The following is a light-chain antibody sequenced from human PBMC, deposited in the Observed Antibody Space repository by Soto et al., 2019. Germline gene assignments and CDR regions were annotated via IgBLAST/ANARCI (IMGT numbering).Light chain of an antibody. Sequence: EIVLTQSPGTLSLSPGKRATLSCRASQSVSSTYLAWYQQKPGQPPRLLIYGASSRATGIPDRFSGSGSGTDFTLTITRLESEDFAVYYCQQYGSSPVTFGQGTRLDIK. CDR3: QQYGSSPVT. J-gene: IGKJ5*01. CDR2: GAS. CDR1: QSVSSTY. V-gene: IGKV3-20*01.